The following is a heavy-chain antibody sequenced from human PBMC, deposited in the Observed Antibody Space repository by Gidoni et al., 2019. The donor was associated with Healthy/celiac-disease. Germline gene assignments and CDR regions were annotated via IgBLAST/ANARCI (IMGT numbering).Heavy chain of an antibody. CDR3: ARCQWPLELLGNAFDI. D-gene: IGHD1-7*01. CDR2: IFSKVEK. V-gene: IGHV2-26*01. Sequence: QVTLKESGPVLVKTTETLTLTCTGPGFSLSNARVSVSWIRQPPGKALEWLARIFSKVEKSYSTALKSRLTISKDTSKSQVVLTMTNMDPVDTATYYWARCQWPLELLGNAFDIWGQGTMVTVSS. CDR1: GFSLSNARVS. J-gene: IGHJ3*02.